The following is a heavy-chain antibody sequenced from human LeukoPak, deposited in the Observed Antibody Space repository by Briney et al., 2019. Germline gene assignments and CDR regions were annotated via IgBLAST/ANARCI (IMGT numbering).Heavy chain of an antibody. V-gene: IGHV3-33*01. CDR1: GFTFSSYG. CDR2: IWYDGSNK. D-gene: IGHD3-22*01. CDR3: ASHYDSSGFDY. Sequence: GGSLRLSCAASGFTFSSYGMHWVRQAPGKGLEWVAVIWYDGSNKYYADSVKGRFTISRDNSKNPLYLQMNSLRAEDTAVYYCASHYDSSGFDYWGQGTLVTVSS. J-gene: IGHJ4*02.